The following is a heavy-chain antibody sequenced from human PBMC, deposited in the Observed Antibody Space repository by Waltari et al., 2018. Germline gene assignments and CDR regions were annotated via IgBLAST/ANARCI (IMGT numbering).Heavy chain of an antibody. CDR1: GFTFNLYW. CDR2: IKQDENGS. J-gene: IGHJ6*02. D-gene: IGHD6-13*01. Sequence: VQLVESGGGLVQPGGSLRLSCVASGFTFNLYWMSWVRQSPGRGREWVANIKQDENGSFYLDSVVGRFTISRDNAKSSVYLQINSLRDDDTAIYYCARERSSWSNSYYYKGLDVWGQGTTVTVSS. CDR3: ARERSSWSNSYYYKGLDV. V-gene: IGHV3-7*01.